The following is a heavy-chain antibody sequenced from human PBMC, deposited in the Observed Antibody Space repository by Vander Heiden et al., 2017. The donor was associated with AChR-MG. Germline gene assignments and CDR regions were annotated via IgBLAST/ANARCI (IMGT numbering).Heavy chain of an antibody. V-gene: IGHV3-15*01. CDR3: TTENYDFWSGYFGPDY. CDR1: GFTFSNAW. CDR2: IKSKTDGGTT. Sequence: SCAASGFTFSNAWMSWVRQAPGKGLEWVGRIKSKTDGGTTDYAAPVKGRFTISRDDSKNTLYLQMNSLKTEDTAVYYCTTENYDFWSGYFGPDYWGQGTLVTVSS. J-gene: IGHJ4*02. D-gene: IGHD3-3*01.